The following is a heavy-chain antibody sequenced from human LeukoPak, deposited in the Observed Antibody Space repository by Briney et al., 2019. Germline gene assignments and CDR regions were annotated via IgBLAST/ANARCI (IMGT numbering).Heavy chain of an antibody. CDR3: ARSTGLHFDY. CDR2: VDYTGST. V-gene: IGHV4-39*01. CDR1: DDSVNSNGYY. D-gene: IGHD6-19*01. J-gene: IGHJ4*02. Sequence: SETLSLTCTVSDDSVNSNGYYWGWIRQSPGKGLEWIGNVDYTGSTFYNPSLKSRLTISVDTSKILFSLKLTSMTAADTAVYYCARSTGLHFDYWGQGTLVTVSS.